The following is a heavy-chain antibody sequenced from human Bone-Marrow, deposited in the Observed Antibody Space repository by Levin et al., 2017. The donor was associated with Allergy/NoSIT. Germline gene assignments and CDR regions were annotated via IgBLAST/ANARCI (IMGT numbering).Heavy chain of an antibody. CDR3: AKGLSMRYFFDL. D-gene: IGHD2-2*01. CDR2: LSGNGDRA. V-gene: IGHV3-23*01. CDR1: GITFNRYA. Sequence: PGGSLRLSCEASGITFNRYAMSWVRQAPGKGLEWVSTLSGNGDRAYYADSVKGRFAIFKDDSKTTMQMDSLRAEDTAVYYCAKGLSMRYFFDLWGRGTLVTVSS. J-gene: IGHJ2*01.